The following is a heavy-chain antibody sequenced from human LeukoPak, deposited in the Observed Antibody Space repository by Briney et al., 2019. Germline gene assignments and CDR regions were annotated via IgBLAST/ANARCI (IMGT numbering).Heavy chain of an antibody. V-gene: IGHV3-66*04. CDR3: ARLTSGNGLDV. Sequence: GGCLRLSWAASAFTVSNNYMTCVRQAPGKGLEWVSVIYSGNRTKYADSVKGRFIISRDNSKNTLLFQMSSLRAEDTAVYYCARLTSGNGLDVWGRGTTVTVS. CDR2: IYSGNRT. J-gene: IGHJ6*02. D-gene: IGHD3-3*01. CDR1: AFTVSNNY.